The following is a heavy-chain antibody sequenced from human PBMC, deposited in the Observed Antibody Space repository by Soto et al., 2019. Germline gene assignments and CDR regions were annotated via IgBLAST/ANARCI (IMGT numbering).Heavy chain of an antibody. Sequence: GGSLRLSCAASGFTFSSYAMSWVRQAPGKGLERVSAISGSGGSTYYADSVKGRFTISRDNSKNTLYLQMNSLRAEDTAVYYCAKSIGDCGGDCYSVDAFDIWGQGTMVTVSS. CDR3: AKSIGDCGGDCYSVDAFDI. J-gene: IGHJ3*02. CDR1: GFTFSSYA. D-gene: IGHD2-21*02. V-gene: IGHV3-23*01. CDR2: ISGSGGST.